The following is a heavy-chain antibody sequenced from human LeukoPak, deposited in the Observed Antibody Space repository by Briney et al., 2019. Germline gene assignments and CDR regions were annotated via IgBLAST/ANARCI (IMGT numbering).Heavy chain of an antibody. D-gene: IGHD5-18*01. V-gene: IGHV4-59*01. Sequence: SETLSLTCTFSGDSFSSYYWTWIRQPPGMGLEWIGHIVYSGTTNYNPSLKSRVTISVDTSKNQFSLKLSSVTAADTAVYYCASGGYSYGSYYFDYWGQGTLVTVSS. CDR1: GDSFSSYY. CDR2: IVYSGTT. CDR3: ASGGYSYGSYYFDY. J-gene: IGHJ4*02.